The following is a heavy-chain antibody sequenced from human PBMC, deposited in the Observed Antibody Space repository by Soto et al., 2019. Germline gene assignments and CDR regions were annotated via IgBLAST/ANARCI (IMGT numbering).Heavy chain of an antibody. CDR1: GFTFIGYW. CDR2: ISYDGTET. Sequence: PWGSLRLSCAASGFTFIGYWIHLFRQSPVKGLVWVSHISYDGTETTYADSVKGRFTISRDNPKSTLYLQMNSVRAEDTGVYYCARGSEAYYYYYGMDVWGQGTTVTVSS. V-gene: IGHV3-74*03. CDR3: ARGSEAYYYYYGMDV. J-gene: IGHJ6*02.